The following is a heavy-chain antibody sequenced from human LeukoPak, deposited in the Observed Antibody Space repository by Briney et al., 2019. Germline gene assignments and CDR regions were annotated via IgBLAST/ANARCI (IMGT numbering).Heavy chain of an antibody. Sequence: ASVKVSCKASGYTFISYDINWVRQATGQGVEWMGWMNPNSGNTGYAQKFQGRVTMTRNTSISTAYLELSSLRSEDTAVYYCARSYTSYYYYYTMDVWGQGTTVTVSS. CDR3: ARSYTSYYYYYTMDV. V-gene: IGHV1-8*01. CDR2: MNPNSGNT. J-gene: IGHJ6*02. CDR1: GYTFISYD. D-gene: IGHD1-26*01.